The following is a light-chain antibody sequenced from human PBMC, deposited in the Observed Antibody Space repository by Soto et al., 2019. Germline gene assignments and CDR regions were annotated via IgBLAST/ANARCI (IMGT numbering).Light chain of an antibody. V-gene: IGKV4-1*01. CDR3: QQYYSSPPT. CDR1: QSVLYSSNSRNY. Sequence: DIVMTQSPDSLAVSRGERATINCKSSQSVLYSSNSRNYLAWYQQKPGQPPKMVSYWASTRESGVPGRFSGSGSGTDFTLTISGLQAEDVAVYYCQQYYSSPPTFGPGTKVEIK. CDR2: WAS. J-gene: IGKJ3*01.